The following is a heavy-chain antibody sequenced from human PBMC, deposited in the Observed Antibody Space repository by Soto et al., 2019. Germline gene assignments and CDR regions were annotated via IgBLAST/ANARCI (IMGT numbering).Heavy chain of an antibody. D-gene: IGHD6-19*01. CDR2: TYYRSNWRH. CDR1: GDSVSSNTAA. CDR3: ARGVAGSGFDL. V-gene: IGHV6-1*01. Sequence: QVHLQQSGPGLVKPSQTLSLTCAISGDSVSSNTAAWNWIRSSPSRGLEWLGRTYYRSNWRHDYAVSVKSRITVNPDTSKNHFSLQLKSVTPDDTAVYYCARGVAGSGFDLWGQGTLVTVSS. J-gene: IGHJ4*02.